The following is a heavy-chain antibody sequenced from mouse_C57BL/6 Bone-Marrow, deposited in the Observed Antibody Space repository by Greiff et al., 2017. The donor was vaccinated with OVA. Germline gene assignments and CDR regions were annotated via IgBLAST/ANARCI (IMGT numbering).Heavy chain of an antibody. V-gene: IGHV1-42*01. D-gene: IGHD1-1*01. CDR3: ARRNYGPYYFDY. CDR1: GYSFTGYY. Sequence: VQLKQSGPELVKPGASVKISCKASGYSFTGYYMNWVKQSPEKSLEWIGEINPSTGGTTYNQKFKAKATLTVDKSSSTAYMQLKSLTSEDSAVYYCARRNYGPYYFDYWGQGTTLTVSS. J-gene: IGHJ2*01. CDR2: INPSTGGT.